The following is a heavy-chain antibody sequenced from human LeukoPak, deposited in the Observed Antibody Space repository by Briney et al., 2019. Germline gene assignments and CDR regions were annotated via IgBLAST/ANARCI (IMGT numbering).Heavy chain of an antibody. V-gene: IGHV4-30-2*01. J-gene: IGHJ5*02. CDR2: IYHSGST. D-gene: IGHD3-10*01. CDR1: GGSISSGGYS. CDR3: ARGYYYGSGTFDP. Sequence: SETLSLTCAVSGGSISSGGYSWSWIRQPPGKGLEWIGYIYHSGSTYYNPSLKSRVTISVDRSKNQFSLKLSSVTAADTAVYYCARGYYYGSGTFDPWGQGTLVTVSS.